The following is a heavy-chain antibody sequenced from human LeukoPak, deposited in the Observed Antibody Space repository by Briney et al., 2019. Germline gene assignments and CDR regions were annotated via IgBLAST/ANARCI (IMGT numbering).Heavy chain of an antibody. Sequence: PGRSLRLSCAASGFTFSSYGMHWVRQAPGKGLEWVAVIWYDGSNKYYADSVKGRFTISRDNPKNTLYLQMNSLRAEDTAVYYCAREGYDYVWGSYRHYYFDYWGQGTLVTVSS. CDR1: GFTFSSYG. CDR3: AREGYDYVWGSYRHYYFDY. V-gene: IGHV3-33*01. CDR2: IWYDGSNK. D-gene: IGHD3-16*02. J-gene: IGHJ4*02.